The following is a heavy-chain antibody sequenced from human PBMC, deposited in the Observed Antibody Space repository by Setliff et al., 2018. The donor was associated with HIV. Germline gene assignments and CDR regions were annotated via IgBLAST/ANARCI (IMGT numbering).Heavy chain of an antibody. CDR2: ISSSSSYI. D-gene: IGHD5-12*01. V-gene: IGHV3-21*01. CDR3: ARDRGGYSGYDAYNFDY. Sequence: LRLSCAASGFTFSSYSMNWVRQAPGKGLEWVSSISSSSSYIYYADSVKGRFTISRDNAKNSLYLQMNSLRAEDTAVYYCARDRGGYSGYDAYNFDYWGQGTLVTVSS. CDR1: GFTFSSYS. J-gene: IGHJ4*02.